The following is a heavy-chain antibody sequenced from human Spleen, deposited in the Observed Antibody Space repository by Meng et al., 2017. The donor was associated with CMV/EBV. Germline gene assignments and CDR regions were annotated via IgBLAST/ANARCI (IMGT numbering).Heavy chain of an antibody. V-gene: IGHV1-2*02. J-gene: IGHJ4*02. CDR3: AREELVDSCLDY. CDR2: INPNSGGT. CDR1: GYTFTGYY. D-gene: IGHD1-26*01. Sequence: ASVKVSCKASGYTFTGYYMHWVRQAPGQGLEWMGWINPNSGGTNYAQKFQGRVTMTRDTSISTAYMELSRLRSDDTAVYYCAREELVDSCLDYWGQGTLVTVSS.